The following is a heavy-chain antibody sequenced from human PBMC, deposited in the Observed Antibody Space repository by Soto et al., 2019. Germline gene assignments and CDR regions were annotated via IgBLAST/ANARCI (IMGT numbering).Heavy chain of an antibody. CDR3: ARDRAQGATGVFDY. CDR1: GGSISSGGYY. J-gene: IGHJ4*02. V-gene: IGHV4-31*03. D-gene: IGHD5-12*01. CDR2: IYYSGST. Sequence: SETLSLTCTVSGGSISSGGYYWSWIRQHPGKGLEWIGYIYYSGSTYYNPSLKSRVTISVDTSKNQFSLKLSSVTAADTAVYYCARDRAQGATGVFDYWGQGTLVTVSS.